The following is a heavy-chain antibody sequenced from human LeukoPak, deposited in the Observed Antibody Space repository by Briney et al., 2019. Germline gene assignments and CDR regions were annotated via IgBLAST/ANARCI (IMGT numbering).Heavy chain of an antibody. J-gene: IGHJ5*02. CDR2: IYTSGST. Sequence: SETLSLTCTVSGCSISSYYWSWIRQPPGKGLEWIGYIYTSGSTNYNPSLKSRVTISVDTSKNQFSLKLSSVTAADTAVYYCARRTRGYYDSSGYYHNWFDPWGQGTLVTVSS. CDR1: GCSISSYY. D-gene: IGHD3-22*01. CDR3: ARRTRGYYDSSGYYHNWFDP. V-gene: IGHV4-4*09.